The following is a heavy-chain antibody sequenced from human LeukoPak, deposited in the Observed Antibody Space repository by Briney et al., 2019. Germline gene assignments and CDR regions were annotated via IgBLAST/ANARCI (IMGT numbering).Heavy chain of an antibody. V-gene: IGHV3-74*01. D-gene: IGHD5-12*01. CDR3: ARERGYSGYADFDY. J-gene: IGHJ4*02. CDR1: GFTFSSYW. Sequence: GGSLRLSCAASGFTFSSYWMHWVRQAPGKGLVWVSRINSDGSSTSYADSVKGRFTISRDNAKNTLYLQMNSLTDEDTAVYYCARERGYSGYADFDYWGQGTLVTVSS. CDR2: INSDGSST.